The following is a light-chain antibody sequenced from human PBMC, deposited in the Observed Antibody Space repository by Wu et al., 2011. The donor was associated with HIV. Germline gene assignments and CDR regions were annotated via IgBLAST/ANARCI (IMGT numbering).Light chain of an antibody. CDR3: QHYGTSPYT. Sequence: EIVMTQSPATLSMSPGESATLSCRASQTISRNLAWYQQKPGQAPRLLIYGASTRATGIPTRFSGSGSGTGFTLTISRLEPEDFAVYYCQHYGTSPYTFGQGTKLEIK. CDR2: GAS. V-gene: IGKV3-15*01. J-gene: IGKJ2*01. CDR1: QTISRN.